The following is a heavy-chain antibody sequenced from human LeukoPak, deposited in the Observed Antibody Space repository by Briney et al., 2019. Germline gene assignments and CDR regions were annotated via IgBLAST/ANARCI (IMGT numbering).Heavy chain of an antibody. J-gene: IGHJ4*02. V-gene: IGHV4-34*01. CDR1: GGSFSGYY. D-gene: IGHD1-7*01. CDR3: TRGHYAGTTS. Sequence: SETLSLTCAVYGGSFSGYYWSWIRQPPGKGLEWIGEINHSGGTNYNPSLKSRVTISVDTSKNQFSLKLSSVTAADTAVYYCTRGHYAGTTSWGQGTLVTVSS. CDR2: INHSGGT.